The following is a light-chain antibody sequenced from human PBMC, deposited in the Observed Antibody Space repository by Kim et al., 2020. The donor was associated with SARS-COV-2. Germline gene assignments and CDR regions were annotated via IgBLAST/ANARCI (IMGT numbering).Light chain of an antibody. CDR3: QQRESWPLT. CDR1: RSVTTN. V-gene: IGKV3-11*01. CDR2: DAS. J-gene: IGKJ4*01. Sequence: LSPGERATLSCRSSRSVTTNLAWYHQKPGQPPRLLTYDASNRATGIPARFSGSGSGTEFTLTISSLEPEDFAVYYCQQRESWPLTFGGGTKVDIK.